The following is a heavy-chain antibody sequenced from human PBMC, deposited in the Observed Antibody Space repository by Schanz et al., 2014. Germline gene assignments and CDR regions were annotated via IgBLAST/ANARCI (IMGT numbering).Heavy chain of an antibody. CDR2: ISWNGGFI. CDR1: GFTFDEYG. CDR3: AKGRTSMGYDMDV. D-gene: IGHD5-18*01. V-gene: IGHV3-9*01. J-gene: IGHJ6*02. Sequence: EVQLVESGGDLVQPGRSLRLSCAASGFTFDEYGMHWVRQAPGKGLEWVSGISWNGGFIAYGDAVKGRFTISRDNAKNSLVLQMSSLRAEDTALYYCAKGRTSMGYDMDVWGQGTTVTVSS.